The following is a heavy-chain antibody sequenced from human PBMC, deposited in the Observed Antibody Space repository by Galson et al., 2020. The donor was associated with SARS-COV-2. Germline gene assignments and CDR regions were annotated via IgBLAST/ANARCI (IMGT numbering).Heavy chain of an antibody. CDR2: ISGSGGTT. CDR3: AKIGWDLLTGSYKRLYYFDF. J-gene: IGHJ4*02. CDR1: GFTFSSYA. Sequence: GESLKISCAASGFTFSSYAMTWVRQAPGKGLEWVSAISGSGGTTYYADSVKGRFTISRDNSKYTLYLQVNSLRAEDTAVYYCAKIGWDLLTGSYKRLYYFDFWGQGTLVTVSS. V-gene: IGHV3-23*01. D-gene: IGHD3-9*01.